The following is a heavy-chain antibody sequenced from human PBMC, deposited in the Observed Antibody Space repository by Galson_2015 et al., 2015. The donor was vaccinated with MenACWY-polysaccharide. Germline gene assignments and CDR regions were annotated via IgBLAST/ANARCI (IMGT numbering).Heavy chain of an antibody. CDR1: GYTFTSYG. D-gene: IGHD2-2*01. J-gene: IGHJ6*02. V-gene: IGHV1-18*01. CDR2: ISAYNGNT. Sequence: SVKVSCKASGYTFTSYGISWVRQAPGQGLEWMGWISAYNGNTNYAQKLQGRVTMTTDTSTSTAYMELRSLRSDDTAVYYCARADIVVVPAAMTSGMDVWGQGTTVTVSS. CDR3: ARADIVVVPAAMTSGMDV.